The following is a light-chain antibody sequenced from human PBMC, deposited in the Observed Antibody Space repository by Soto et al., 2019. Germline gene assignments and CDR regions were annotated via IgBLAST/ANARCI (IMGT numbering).Light chain of an antibody. J-gene: IGLJ2*01. CDR2: VVI. V-gene: IGLV2-14*03. CDR3: SSYTSTYTGV. CDR1: SSDVGGYDY. Sequence: QSALTQPASVSGSPGQSITISCTGTSSDVGGYDYVSWYQQHPGKAPKLMIYVVINRPSGVSHRFSGSKSGNTASLTISGLQAEDEDDYFCSSYTSTYTGVFGGGTKLTVL.